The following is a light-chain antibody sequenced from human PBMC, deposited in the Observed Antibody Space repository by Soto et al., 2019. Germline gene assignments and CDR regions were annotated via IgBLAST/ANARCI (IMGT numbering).Light chain of an antibody. V-gene: IGKV3-15*01. CDR2: GAS. Sequence: EIVMTQSPATLSVSPGERVTLSCRASQSVSSYLAWYQQKPGQAPRLLIYGASTGATGIPARFSGSGSGTEFILTISSLQSEDFGVYYCQQYSKWPLTFGGGTKVEIK. CDR1: QSVSSY. CDR3: QQYSKWPLT. J-gene: IGKJ4*01.